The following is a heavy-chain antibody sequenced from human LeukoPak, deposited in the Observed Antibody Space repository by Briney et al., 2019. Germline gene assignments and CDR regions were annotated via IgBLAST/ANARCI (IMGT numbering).Heavy chain of an antibody. J-gene: IGHJ4*02. V-gene: IGHV3-23*01. CDR1: GFTFSSYA. CDR3: AKDHCSSTSCPLDY. Sequence: RPGGSLRLSCAASGFTFSSYAMGWVRQAPGKGLEWVSAISGSGGSTYYEDSVKGRFTITRENSKNTLYLQMNSLRAEDTAVYYCAKDHCSSTSCPLDYWGQGTLVTVSS. CDR2: ISGSGGST. D-gene: IGHD2-2*01.